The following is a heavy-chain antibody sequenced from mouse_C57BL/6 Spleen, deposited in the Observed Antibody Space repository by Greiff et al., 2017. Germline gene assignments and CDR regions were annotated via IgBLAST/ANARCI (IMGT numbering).Heavy chain of an antibody. CDR2: INPYNGGT. V-gene: IGHV1-19*01. J-gene: IGHJ2*01. CDR3: ARHYSNYGYFDY. CDR1: GYTFTDYY. Sequence: EVQLQQSGPVLVKPGASVKMSCKASGYTFTDYYMNWVKQSHGKSLEWIGVINPYNGGTSYNQKFKGKATLTVDKSSSTAYMELNSLTSEDSAVYYCARHYSNYGYFDYWGQGTTLTVSS. D-gene: IGHD2-5*01.